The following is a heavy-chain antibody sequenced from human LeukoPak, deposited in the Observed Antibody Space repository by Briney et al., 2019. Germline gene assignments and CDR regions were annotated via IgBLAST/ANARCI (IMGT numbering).Heavy chain of an antibody. Sequence: GGSLTLSCVASGFTFCSYWMTWVRQAPGKGLEWLATIKPDGSEKYYVDSVKGRSTISRDNAKNSVSLQMNSLRVEDTAVYYCARDLDYWGQGTLVTVSS. CDR3: ARDLDY. J-gene: IGHJ4*02. CDR2: IKPDGSEK. V-gene: IGHV3-7*04. CDR1: GFTFCSYW.